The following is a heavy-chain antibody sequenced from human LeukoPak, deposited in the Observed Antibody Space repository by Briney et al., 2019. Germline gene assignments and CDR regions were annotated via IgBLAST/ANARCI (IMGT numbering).Heavy chain of an antibody. J-gene: IGHJ6*03. V-gene: IGHV1-69*13. CDR2: IIPIFGTA. Sequence: ASVKVSCKASGGTFSSYAISWVRQAPGQGLEWMGGIIPIFGTANYAQKFRGRVTITADESTSTAYMELSSLRSEDTAVYYCASGNYGGKYYYYYYMDVWGKGTTVTISS. CDR3: ASGNYGGKYYYYYYMDV. D-gene: IGHD4-23*01. CDR1: GGTFSSYA.